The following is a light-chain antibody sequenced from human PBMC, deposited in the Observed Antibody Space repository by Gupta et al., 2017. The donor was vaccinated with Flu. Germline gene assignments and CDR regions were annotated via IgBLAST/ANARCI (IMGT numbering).Light chain of an antibody. CDR3: NSRDSSGDQVI. V-gene: IGLV3-19*01. J-gene: IGLJ2*01. CDR2: GNT. Sequence: SSELTQDPAVSVALGPTVTITCHGDSLRTYYVSWYQQKPGQAPVSVIFGNTKRPSGIPDRFSGSYSGVTASLTIAGAQAEDEADYYCNSRDSSGDQVIFGGGTRVTVL. CDR1: SLRTYY.